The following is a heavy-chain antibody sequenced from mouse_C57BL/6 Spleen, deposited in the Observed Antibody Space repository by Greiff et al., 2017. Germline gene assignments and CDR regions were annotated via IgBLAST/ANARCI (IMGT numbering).Heavy chain of an antibody. CDR1: GYTFTSYW. D-gene: IGHD3-3*01. CDR3: ARRAPHSHGFYARDY. CDR2: IDPSDSYT. Sequence: VQLQQPGAELVMPGASVKLSCKASGYTFTSYWMHWVKQRPGQGLEWIGEIDPSDSYTNYNQKFKGKSTLTVDKSSSTAYMQLSSLTSEDSAVYYCARRAPHSHGFYARDYGGQGTSGTVSS. V-gene: IGHV1-69*01. J-gene: IGHJ4*01.